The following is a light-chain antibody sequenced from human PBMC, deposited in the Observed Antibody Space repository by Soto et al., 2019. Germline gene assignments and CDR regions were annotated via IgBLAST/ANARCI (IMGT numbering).Light chain of an antibody. CDR2: GAS. Sequence: EIVLTQSPGTLSLSPGERATLSCRASQSVSSNYLAWYQQKPGQAPRLLIYGASSRATGIPDWFIGSGSGTYFPLPISRLEAEDIAVYYFQQYGGSTRVTFGGGTKVEIK. CDR3: QQYGGSTRVT. V-gene: IGKV3-20*01. J-gene: IGKJ4*01. CDR1: QSVSSNY.